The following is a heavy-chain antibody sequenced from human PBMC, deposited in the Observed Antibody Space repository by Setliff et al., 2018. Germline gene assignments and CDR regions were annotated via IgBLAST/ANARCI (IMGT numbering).Heavy chain of an antibody. CDR3: TRLYYTSRALYFDI. Sequence: SETLSLTCAVYGGSFSGYYWSWIRQPPGKGLEWIGEINHSGSTNYNPSLKSRVTISVDNSGNQFSLNLQSVTAADTAVYYCTRLYYTSRALYFDIWGQGHPVTV. V-gene: IGHV4-34*01. J-gene: IGHJ4*02. CDR1: GGSFSGYY. D-gene: IGHD3-3*01. CDR2: INHSGST.